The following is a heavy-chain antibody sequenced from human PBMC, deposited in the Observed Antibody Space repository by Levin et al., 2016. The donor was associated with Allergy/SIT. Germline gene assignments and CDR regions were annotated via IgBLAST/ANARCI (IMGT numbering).Heavy chain of an antibody. CDR1: GIVFDNYA. J-gene: IGHJ4*02. V-gene: IGHV3-20*04. CDR2: IDYSGQRT. CDR3: ARGAVWFGDDFDY. D-gene: IGHD3-10*01. Sequence: GESLKISCAASGIVFDNYAMSWVRQVPGKGLEWVADIDYSGQRTTYGDSAEGRFTISRDKSKNTVYLQMNSLRAEDTAVYYCARGAVWFGDDFDYWGQGTLVTVSS.